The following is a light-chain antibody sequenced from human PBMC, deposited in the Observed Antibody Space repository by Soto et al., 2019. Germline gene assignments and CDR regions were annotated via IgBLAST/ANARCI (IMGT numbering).Light chain of an antibody. CDR1: QSVSLS. V-gene: IGKV3-15*01. Sequence: EIVLTQSPATLSVSLGDSATLSCRASQSVSLSLAWYQMRPGQPPRLLIYGASARATGIPARFSGSGSCTDFTLTIISLQSEDFAVYFCQQYHIWPSWTFGQGTKVELK. J-gene: IGKJ1*01. CDR2: GAS. CDR3: QQYHIWPSWT.